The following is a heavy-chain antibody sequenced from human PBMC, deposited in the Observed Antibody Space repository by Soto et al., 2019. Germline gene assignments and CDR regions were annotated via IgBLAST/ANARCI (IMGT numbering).Heavy chain of an antibody. J-gene: IGHJ5*02. Sequence: QVQLQESGPGLVKPSQTLSLTCTVSGDSISRGCYYWNWLRQHPRKGLASIGYIYHSGSTIYNPSIKCRFTITVDTSKNPLALELSNGTAADTSVYYCARDGAWAYGLWCSDPWGQGILVTFSS. CDR1: GDSISRGCYY. CDR2: IYHSGST. D-gene: IGHD2-8*01. V-gene: IGHV4-31*03. CDR3: ARDGAWAYGLWCSDP.